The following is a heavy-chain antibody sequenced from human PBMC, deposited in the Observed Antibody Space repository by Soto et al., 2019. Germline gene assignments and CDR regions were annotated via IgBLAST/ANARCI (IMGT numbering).Heavy chain of an antibody. CDR1: GHTFSNND. CDR2: MNPKSGNV. V-gene: IGHV1-8*01. CDR3: AMGELSPFDI. D-gene: IGHD3-16*02. Sequence: QLQLVQSGTEVKTAGASVKVSCKASGHTFSNNDVNWVRHATGQGPEWMGWMNPKSGNVGYAQKFRGRVTMTRNTSTSTAYMEVSSLTSEDTAVYYCAMGELSPFDIWGQGTVVTVSS. J-gene: IGHJ3*02.